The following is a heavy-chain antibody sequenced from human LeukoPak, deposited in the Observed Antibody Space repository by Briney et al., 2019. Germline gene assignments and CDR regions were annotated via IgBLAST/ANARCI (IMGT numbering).Heavy chain of an antibody. D-gene: IGHD6-19*01. CDR2: IRSKAYGGTT. Sequence: GGSLRLSCAASGFTFSSYAMSWVRQAPGKGLEWVGFIRSKAYGGTTEYAASVKGRFTISRDDSKSIAYLQMNSLKTEDTAVYYRTRDPFSVVAVAGTVFDYWGQGTLVTVSS. CDR3: TRDPFSVVAVAGTVFDY. V-gene: IGHV3-49*04. J-gene: IGHJ4*02. CDR1: GFTFSSYA.